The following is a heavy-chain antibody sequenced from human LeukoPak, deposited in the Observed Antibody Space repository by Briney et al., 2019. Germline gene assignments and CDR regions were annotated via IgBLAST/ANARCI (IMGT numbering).Heavy chain of an antibody. V-gene: IGHV4-59*01. CDR1: GGSFSSYY. CDR2: IYYSGST. D-gene: IGHD2-15*01. CDR3: ARVTGYVIEDNFDY. J-gene: IGHJ4*02. Sequence: PSETLSLTCAVYGGSFSSYYWSWIRQPPGKGLEWIGYIYYSGSTNHNPSLKSRVTISVDTSKNQFSLKLRSVTAADTAVYYCARVTGYVIEDNFDYWGQGTLVTVSS.